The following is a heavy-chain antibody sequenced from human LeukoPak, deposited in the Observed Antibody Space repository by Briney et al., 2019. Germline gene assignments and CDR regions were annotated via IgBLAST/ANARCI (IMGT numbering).Heavy chain of an antibody. CDR1: GGSISSGDYY. J-gene: IGHJ6*02. V-gene: IGHV4-30-4*02. Sequence: SETLSLTCTVSGGSISSGDYYWSWIRQPPGKGLEWIGYIYYSGSTYYNPSLKSRVTISVDTSKNQFSLKLTSVTAADTAVYYCARDRRDYYYGMDVWGQGTTVTVSS. CDR3: ARDRRDYYYGMDV. CDR2: IYYSGST.